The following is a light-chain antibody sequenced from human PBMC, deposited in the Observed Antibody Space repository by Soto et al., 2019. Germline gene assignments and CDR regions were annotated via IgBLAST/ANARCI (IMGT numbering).Light chain of an antibody. J-gene: IGLJ2*01. CDR2: EVS. CDR1: SSDVGGYNY. CDR3: SSYAGSNNLV. V-gene: IGLV2-8*01. Sequence: QYVLTQPPSASGSPGQSVTISCTGTSSDVGGYNYVSWYQQHPGKAPKLMIYEVSKRPSWVPDRFSGSKSGNTASLTVSGLQAEDEADYYCSSYAGSNNLVFGGGTKVTVL.